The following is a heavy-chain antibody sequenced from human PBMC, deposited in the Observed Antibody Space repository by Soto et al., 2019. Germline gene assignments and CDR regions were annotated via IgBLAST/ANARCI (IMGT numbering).Heavy chain of an antibody. J-gene: IGHJ4*02. CDR3: AKDRPIDSGYDWSPSYYFDF. Sequence: GGSLRLSCAASGFTFSNYDMHWVRQVTGKGLEWVSTIGTAGDTYYPGSVKGRFTISRENAKNSLYLQMNSLRAEDTAVYYCAKDRPIDSGYDWSPSYYFDFWGQGTLVTVSS. CDR1: GFTFSNYD. D-gene: IGHD5-12*01. V-gene: IGHV3-13*01. CDR2: IGTAGDT.